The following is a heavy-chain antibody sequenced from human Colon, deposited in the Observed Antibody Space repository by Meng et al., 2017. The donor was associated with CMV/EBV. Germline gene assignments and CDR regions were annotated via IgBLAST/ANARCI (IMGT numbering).Heavy chain of an antibody. CDR1: GFTFSSYS. Sequence: GESLKISCAASGFTFSSYSMNWVRQAPGKGLEWVSYISSSSSTIYYADSVKGRFTISRDNAKNSLYLQMNSLRAEDTAVYYCARERSPDVWGQGTTVTVSS. CDR2: ISSSSSTI. J-gene: IGHJ6*02. V-gene: IGHV3-48*04. CDR3: ARERSPDV. D-gene: IGHD4-17*01.